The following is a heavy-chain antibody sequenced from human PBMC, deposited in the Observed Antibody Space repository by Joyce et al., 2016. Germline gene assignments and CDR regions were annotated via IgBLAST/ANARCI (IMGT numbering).Heavy chain of an antibody. Sequence: QVQLVQSGAEVKKPGASVKVSCKASGYTFTSYDINWVRQATGQGLEWMGWMKPNSGNTGCAQKFQGRVTMTWNTSISTAYMELSSLRSEDTAIYYCARERNFGDLSFDPWGQGTLVTVSS. CDR1: GYTFTSYD. D-gene: IGHD4-17*01. CDR3: ARERNFGDLSFDP. V-gene: IGHV1-8*01. J-gene: IGHJ5*02. CDR2: MKPNSGNT.